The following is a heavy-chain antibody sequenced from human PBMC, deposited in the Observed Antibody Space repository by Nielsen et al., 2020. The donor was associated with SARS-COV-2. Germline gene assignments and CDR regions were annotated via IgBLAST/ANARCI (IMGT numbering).Heavy chain of an antibody. Sequence: GESLKIPCAASGFTFSSFAMHWVRQAPGKGLEWVAVISSDGNTIFYPDSVKGRFTISRDNSKNTLYLQMSSLRAEDTAVYYCARVEFDIYDYWGQGSLVTVSS. CDR2: ISSDGNTI. D-gene: IGHD3-9*01. J-gene: IGHJ4*02. CDR3: ARVEFDIYDY. V-gene: IGHV3-30*14. CDR1: GFTFSSFA.